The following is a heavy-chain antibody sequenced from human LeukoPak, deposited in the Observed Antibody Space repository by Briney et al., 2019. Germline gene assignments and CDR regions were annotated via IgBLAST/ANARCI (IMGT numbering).Heavy chain of an antibody. CDR3: ARDLGYSSGWVYFDY. D-gene: IGHD6-19*01. V-gene: IGHV3-11*04. J-gene: IGHJ4*02. CDR2: ISSSGSTI. CDR1: GFTFSDYY. Sequence: PGGSLRLSXAASGFTFSDYYMSWIRQAPGKGLEWVSYISSSGSTIYYADSVKGRFTISRDNAKNSLYLQMNSLRAEDTAVYYCARDLGYSSGWVYFDYWGQGTLVTVSS.